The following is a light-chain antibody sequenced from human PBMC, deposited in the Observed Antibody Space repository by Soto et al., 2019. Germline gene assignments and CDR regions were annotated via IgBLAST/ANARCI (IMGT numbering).Light chain of an antibody. V-gene: IGLV3-1*01. CDR1: KLGDKY. Sequence: SYELTQPPSVSVSPGQTASITCSGDKLGDKYACWYQQKPGQSPVLVIYQDSKRPSGIPEPFSGSNSGNTATLTINGTQAMDEADYYCQAWDSSTAVVFGGGTKLTVL. J-gene: IGLJ2*01. CDR2: QDS. CDR3: QAWDSSTAVV.